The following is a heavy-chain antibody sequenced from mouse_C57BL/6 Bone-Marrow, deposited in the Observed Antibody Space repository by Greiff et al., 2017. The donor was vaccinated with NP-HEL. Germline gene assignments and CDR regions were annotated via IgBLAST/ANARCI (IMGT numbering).Heavy chain of an antibody. Sequence: VQLQQSGPELVKPGASVKISCKASGYTFTDYYMNWVKQSHGKSLEWIGDINPNNGGTSYNQKFKGKATLTVDKSSSTAYMELRSLTSGDSAVYYSASVYDYRSADWYFDVWGTGTTVTVSS. CDR1: GYTFTDYY. D-gene: IGHD2-4*01. CDR3: ASVYDYRSADWYFDV. V-gene: IGHV1-26*01. J-gene: IGHJ1*03. CDR2: INPNNGGT.